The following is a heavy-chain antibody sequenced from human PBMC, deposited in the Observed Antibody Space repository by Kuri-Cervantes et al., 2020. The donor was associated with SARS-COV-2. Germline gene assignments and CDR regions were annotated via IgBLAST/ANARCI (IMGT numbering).Heavy chain of an antibody. J-gene: IGHJ4*02. CDR2: INHSGST. CDR3: ARHGGYALFDY. V-gene: IGHV4-34*01. Sequence: ESLKISCAVFGGSFSAYCWNWIRQLPGKGLECIGEINHSGSTNYNPSLNSRVTISADTSKNQFSLKLSSVTAADTAVYYCARHGGYALFDYWGQGTLVTVSS. D-gene: IGHD5-12*01. CDR1: GGSFSAYC.